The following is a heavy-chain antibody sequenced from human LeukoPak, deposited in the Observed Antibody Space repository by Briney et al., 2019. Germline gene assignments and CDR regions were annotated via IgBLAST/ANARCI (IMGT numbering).Heavy chain of an antibody. CDR2: ISGRGGTT. D-gene: IGHD2-2*01. J-gene: IGHJ6*03. CDR1: GFTFSDYA. Sequence: GGSLRLSCAASGFTFSDYAMSWVRQVPGKGLEWVSGISGRGGTTYSADYLKGRFTVSRDNSKNTLYLQMSDLRAEDTAEYYCAKGGYCGGTTCYFYYMDVWGKGTTVTVSS. CDR3: AKGGYCGGTTCYFYYMDV. V-gene: IGHV3-23*01.